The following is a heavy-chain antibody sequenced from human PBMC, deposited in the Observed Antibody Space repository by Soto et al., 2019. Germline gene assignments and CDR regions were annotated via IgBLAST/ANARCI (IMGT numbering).Heavy chain of an antibody. CDR2: IYYSGST. CDR1: GGSISSGDYY. V-gene: IGHV4-30-4*01. D-gene: IGHD6-13*01. J-gene: IGHJ6*02. CDR3: ARGGIAAAGLSPDYYYYGMDV. Sequence: SETLSLTCTVSGGSISSGDYYWSWIRQPPGKGLEWIGYIYYSGSTYYNPSLKSRVTISVDTSKNQFSLKLSSVTAADTAVYYCARGGIAAAGLSPDYYYYGMDVWGQGNPVT.